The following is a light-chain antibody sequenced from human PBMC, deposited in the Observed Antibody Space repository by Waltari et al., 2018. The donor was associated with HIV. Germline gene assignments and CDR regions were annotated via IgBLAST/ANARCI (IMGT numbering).Light chain of an antibody. CDR2: GAS. Sequence: AIWLTQSPSSVSASIGDRVTLTCRASHDVSDYLAWYRQKPGKAPERLIYGASTLQSGVPSRFSGSGSGTDFTLTISCLQSEDFATFYCQHYYTSPGAFGQGTQVQIK. CDR3: QHYYTSPGA. CDR1: HDVSDY. J-gene: IGKJ1*01. V-gene: IGKV1-8*01.